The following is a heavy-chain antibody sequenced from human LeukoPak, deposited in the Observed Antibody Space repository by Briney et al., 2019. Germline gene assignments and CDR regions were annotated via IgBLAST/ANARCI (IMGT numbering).Heavy chain of an antibody. Sequence: GGSLRLSCAASGFTFSSYSMNWVRQAPGKGLEWVSYISSSSSTIYYADSVKGRFTISRDNAKNSLYLQMNSLRAEDTAVYYCARVPLDGGGSYPIWGQGTMVTVSS. D-gene: IGHD1-26*01. CDR2: ISSSSSTI. CDR3: ARVPLDGGGSYPI. J-gene: IGHJ3*02. V-gene: IGHV3-48*04. CDR1: GFTFSSYS.